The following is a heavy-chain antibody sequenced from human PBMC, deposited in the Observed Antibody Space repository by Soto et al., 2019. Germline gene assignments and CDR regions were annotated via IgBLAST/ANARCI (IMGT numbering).Heavy chain of an antibody. Sequence: GGSLRLSCAASGFTFSSYAMSWVRQAPGKGLEWVSAISGSGGSTYYADSVKGRFTISRDNSKNTLYLQMNSLRAEDTAVYYCAKDQVALLWFGELLPHWFDPWGQGTLVTVSS. V-gene: IGHV3-23*01. J-gene: IGHJ5*02. CDR2: ISGSGGST. D-gene: IGHD3-10*01. CDR3: AKDQVALLWFGELLPHWFDP. CDR1: GFTFSSYA.